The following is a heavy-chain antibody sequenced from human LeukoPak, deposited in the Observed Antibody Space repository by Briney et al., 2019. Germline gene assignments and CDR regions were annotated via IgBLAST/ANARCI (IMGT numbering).Heavy chain of an antibody. CDR1: GYSFTSYW. D-gene: IGHD2-2*01. V-gene: IGHV5-10-1*04. J-gene: IGHJ6*02. CDR2: IDPSDSYT. CDR3: ARRDGYCSSTSCYADYYYGMDV. Sequence: GESLKISCKGSGYSFTSYWISWVRQMPGKGLEWMGRIDPSDSYTNYSPSFQGQVTISADKSISTAYLQWSSLKASDTAMYYCARRDGYCSSTSCYADYYYGMDVWGQGTTVTVSS.